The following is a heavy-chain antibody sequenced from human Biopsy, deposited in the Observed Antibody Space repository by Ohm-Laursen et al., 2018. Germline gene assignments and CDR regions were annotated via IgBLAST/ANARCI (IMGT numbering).Heavy chain of an antibody. V-gene: IGHV3-21*01. Sequence: GSLRLSCSASGFSVSSYDMNWVRQAPGKGLEWISYISETSSHIYDADSVKGRITVARDNAKNSLYLQLNSLRAEDTAVYYCARDSSGTARAGGTDVWGQGTTVTVSS. D-gene: IGHD6-6*01. CDR1: GFSVSSYD. CDR2: ISETSSHI. CDR3: ARDSSGTARAGGTDV. J-gene: IGHJ6*02.